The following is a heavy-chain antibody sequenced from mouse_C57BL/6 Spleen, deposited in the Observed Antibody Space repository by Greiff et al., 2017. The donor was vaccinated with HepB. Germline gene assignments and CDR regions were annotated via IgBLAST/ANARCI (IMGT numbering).Heavy chain of an antibody. V-gene: IGHV5-4*01. D-gene: IGHD2-4*01. CDR1: GFTFSSYA. CDR2: ISDGGSYT. J-gene: IGHJ3*01. Sequence: EVQRVESGGGLVKPGGSLKLSCAASGFTFSSYAMSWVRQTPEKRLEWVATISDGGSYTYYPDNVKGRFTISRDNAKNNLYLQMSHLKSEDTAMYYCYDYDVTYWGQGTLVTVSA. CDR3: YDYDVTY.